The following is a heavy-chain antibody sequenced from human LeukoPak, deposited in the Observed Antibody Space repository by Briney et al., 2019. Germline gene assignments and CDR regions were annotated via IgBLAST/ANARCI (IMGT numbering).Heavy chain of an antibody. D-gene: IGHD3-10*01. CDR3: ATAGTAPGDF. V-gene: IGHV3-30*04. J-gene: IGHJ4*02. CDR1: GFTFSSYA. CDR2: ISYDGSNK. Sequence: GGSLRLSCAASGFTFSSYAMSWVRQAPGKGLEWVAVISYDGSNKYYADSVKGRFTISRDDSKNTLYLQMNSLRTEDTAVYYCATAGTAPGDFWGQGTLVTVSS.